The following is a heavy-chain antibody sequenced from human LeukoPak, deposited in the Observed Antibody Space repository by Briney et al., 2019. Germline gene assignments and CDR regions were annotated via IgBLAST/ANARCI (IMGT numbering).Heavy chain of an antibody. CDR3: ARGDVLDRSVYNWVDP. Sequence: GASVKVSCKASGYTFTSYYIHWVRQAPGQGLEWMGIINPNHGTTTYAQKFQGRVTMTRDTSTSTVYMELSSLRSEDTALYYCARGDVLDRSVYNWVDPWGQGTLVIVSS. CDR2: INPNHGTT. V-gene: IGHV1-46*01. D-gene: IGHD3-22*01. CDR1: GYTFTSYY. J-gene: IGHJ5*02.